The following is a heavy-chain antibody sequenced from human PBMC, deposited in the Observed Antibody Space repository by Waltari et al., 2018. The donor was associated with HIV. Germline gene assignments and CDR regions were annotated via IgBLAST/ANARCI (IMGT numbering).Heavy chain of an antibody. CDR2: MNPNSGNT. CDR1: GYTFTSYD. CDR3: ARGDSYSSGGGGWFDP. J-gene: IGHJ5*02. Sequence: QVQLVQSGAEVKKPGASVQVSCKASGYTFTSYDINWARQATGQGLEWMGWMNPNSGNTGYAQKFQGRVTMTRNTSISTAYMELSSLRSEDTAVYYCARGDSYSSGGGGWFDPWGQGSLVTVSS. D-gene: IGHD6-19*01. V-gene: IGHV1-8*01.